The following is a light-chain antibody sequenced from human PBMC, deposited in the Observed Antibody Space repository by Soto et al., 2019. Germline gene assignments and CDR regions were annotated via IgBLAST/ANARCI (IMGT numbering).Light chain of an antibody. CDR3: QKYSNVPVT. CDR1: QGIGNF. CDR2: GAS. Sequence: DIQMTQSPSSLSASVGDRVTITCRASQGIGNFLAWYQQKPGKVPKLLIYGASTLQSGVASRFSGSGSGTDFPLTISSLQPEDVASYYCQKYSNVPVTFGGGTKVEIK. V-gene: IGKV1-27*01. J-gene: IGKJ4*01.